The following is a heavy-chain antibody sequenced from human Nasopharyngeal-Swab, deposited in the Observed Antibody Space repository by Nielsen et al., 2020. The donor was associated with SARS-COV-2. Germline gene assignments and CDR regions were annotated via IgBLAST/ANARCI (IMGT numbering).Heavy chain of an antibody. Sequence: AGSLTLSCAASGFTFTNYNFNWVRQAPGKGLEWVSSISSSSSYIYYPDSVKGRFTISRDNAKNSLYLQMNSLRAEDTAVYYCAKAPSLRGLDVWGQGTTVTVSS. J-gene: IGHJ6*02. CDR3: AKAPSLRGLDV. V-gene: IGHV3-21*01. CDR2: ISSSSSYI. CDR1: GFTFTNYN.